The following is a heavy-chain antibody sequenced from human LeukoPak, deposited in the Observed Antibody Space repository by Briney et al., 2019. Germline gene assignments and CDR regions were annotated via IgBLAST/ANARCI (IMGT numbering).Heavy chain of an antibody. Sequence: TETLSLTCTVPDDSVSSSRYYWTWIRQPPGMGLEWIGYIYHGSATYNPSLESRVTLSMDTSKNQYSLKMTSVTAADTAVYYCAREGGRQWLVSGALDSWGQGTLVTVSS. CDR2: IYHGSA. J-gene: IGHJ5*01. CDR3: AREGGRQWLVSGALDS. V-gene: IGHV4-61*01. CDR1: DDSVSSSRYY. D-gene: IGHD6-19*01.